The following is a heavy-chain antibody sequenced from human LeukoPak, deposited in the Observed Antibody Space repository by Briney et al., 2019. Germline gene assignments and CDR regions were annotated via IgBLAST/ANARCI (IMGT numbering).Heavy chain of an antibody. CDR1: GFTFSRYG. V-gene: IGHV3-30*03. J-gene: IGHJ4*02. Sequence: PGGSLRLSCAASGFTFSRYGIHCVRQAPGKGLEWVTIISSDGSNKYYAHSVKGRFTISRDNSKNTLYLQMNSLRVEDTAMYYCARGADYYDTSRYQYHFDYWGQGTLVTVSS. D-gene: IGHD3-22*01. CDR2: ISSDGSNK. CDR3: ARGADYYDTSRYQYHFDY.